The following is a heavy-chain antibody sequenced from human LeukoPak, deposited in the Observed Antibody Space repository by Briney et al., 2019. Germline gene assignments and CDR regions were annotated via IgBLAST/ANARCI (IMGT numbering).Heavy chain of an antibody. D-gene: IGHD2-2*01. CDR3: VKDGSWGDYQFYFYMDV. CDR2: ISGSGYYR. J-gene: IGHJ6*03. V-gene: IGHV3-23*01. Sequence: GGSLRLSCEASGFTFGSFAMSWVRQAPGKGLEWLSGISGSGYYRYYADSVKGLFTISRDNSKSTLYIEMNSLRAEDTAVYYCVKDGSWGDYQFYFYMDVWGKGTTVTVSS. CDR1: GFTFGSFA.